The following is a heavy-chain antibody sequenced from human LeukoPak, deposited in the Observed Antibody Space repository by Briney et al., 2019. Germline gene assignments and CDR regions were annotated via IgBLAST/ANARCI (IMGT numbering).Heavy chain of an antibody. J-gene: IGHJ3*02. V-gene: IGHV4-4*08. D-gene: IGHD3-10*01. CDR3: ARDLVRGVITPKDAFDI. CDR2: IYSSGST. Sequence: SETLSLTCTVSGVSISNYYWSWIRQPPGRGLEWIGYIYSSGSTNYNPSLKSRVTMSVDTSKNQFSLKVSSVTAADTAVYYCARDLVRGVITPKDAFDIWGQGTMVTVSS. CDR1: GVSISNYY.